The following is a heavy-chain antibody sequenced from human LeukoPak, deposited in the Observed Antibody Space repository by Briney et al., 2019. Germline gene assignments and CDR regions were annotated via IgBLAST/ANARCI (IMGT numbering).Heavy chain of an antibody. CDR3: ARDGRDVWGSYTKDWFDP. V-gene: IGHV4-31*03. CDR1: GGSISSGGYY. Sequence: SETLSLTCTVSGGSISSGGYYWSWIRQHPGKGLEWIGYIYYSGSTYYNPSLKSRVTISVDTSKNQFSLKLSSVTAADTAVYYCARDGRDVWGSYTKDWFDPWGQGTLVTVSS. CDR2: IYYSGST. J-gene: IGHJ5*02. D-gene: IGHD3-16*01.